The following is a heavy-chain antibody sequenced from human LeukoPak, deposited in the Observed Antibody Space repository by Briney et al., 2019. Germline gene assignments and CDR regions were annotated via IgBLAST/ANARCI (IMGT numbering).Heavy chain of an antibody. CDR1: GYTFTSYY. V-gene: IGHV1-46*01. J-gene: IGHJ4*02. Sequence: ASVKVSCKASGYTFTSYYMHWVRQAPGQGLEWMGIINPSGGSTSYAQKFQGRVTVTRDTSTSTVYMELSSLRSEDTAVYYCARDRITMIVVEETFDYWGQGTLVTVSS. D-gene: IGHD3-22*01. CDR2: INPSGGST. CDR3: ARDRITMIVVEETFDY.